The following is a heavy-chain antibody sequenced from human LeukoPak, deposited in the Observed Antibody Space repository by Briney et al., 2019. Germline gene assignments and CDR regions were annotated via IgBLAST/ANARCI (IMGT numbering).Heavy chain of an antibody. V-gene: IGHV1-69*02. J-gene: IGHJ6*02. CDR2: IIPILGIA. Sequence: SVKVSCKASGGTSSSYTISWVRQAPGQGLEWMGRIIPILGIANYAQKFQGRVTITADKSTSTAYMELSSLRSEDTAVYYCARVAYDSSGYPLYYYYGMDVWGQGTTVTVSS. CDR1: GGTSSSYT. D-gene: IGHD3-22*01. CDR3: ARVAYDSSGYPLYYYYGMDV.